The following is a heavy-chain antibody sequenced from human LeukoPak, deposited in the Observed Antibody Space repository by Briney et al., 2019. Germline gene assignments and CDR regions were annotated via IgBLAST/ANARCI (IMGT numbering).Heavy chain of an antibody. D-gene: IGHD6-6*01. Sequence: ASVKVSCKASGYTFTGYHMHWVRQAPGQGLEWMGWINPNSGATTYAQKFQDRVTMTRDTSISTAYMDLSRLRSDDTAVYYCAREVSPWGSSFDYWGQGTLVTVSS. J-gene: IGHJ4*02. CDR3: AREVSPWGSSFDY. V-gene: IGHV1-2*02. CDR1: GYTFTGYH. CDR2: INPNSGAT.